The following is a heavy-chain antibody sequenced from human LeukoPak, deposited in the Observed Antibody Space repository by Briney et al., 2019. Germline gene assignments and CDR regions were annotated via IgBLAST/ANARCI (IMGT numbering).Heavy chain of an antibody. CDR3: ATHCSGGSCYGAAGRVDDY. CDR2: IYTSGST. J-gene: IGHJ4*02. V-gene: IGHV4-61*02. D-gene: IGHD2-15*01. CDR1: GGSTSSGSYY. Sequence: SQTLSLTCTVSGGSTSSGSYYWSWIRQPAGKGLEWIGRIYTSGSTNYNPSLKSRVTISVDTSKNQFSLKLSSVTAADTAVYYCATHCSGGSCYGAAGRVDDYWGQGTLVTVSS.